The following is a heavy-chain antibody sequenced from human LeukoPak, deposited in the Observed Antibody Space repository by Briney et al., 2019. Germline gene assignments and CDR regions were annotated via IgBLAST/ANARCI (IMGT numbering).Heavy chain of an antibody. CDR1: GFTFSSYA. CDR3: AREPPTRIFDH. V-gene: IGHV3-23*01. Sequence: GGSLRLTCAASGFTFSSYAMSWVRQAPGKGLEWVSAISGSGGSTYYADSVRGRFTISRDSANSSLYLQMNNLRAEDTAVYYCAREPPTRIFDHWGQGTLVTVSS. J-gene: IGHJ4*02. CDR2: ISGSGGST.